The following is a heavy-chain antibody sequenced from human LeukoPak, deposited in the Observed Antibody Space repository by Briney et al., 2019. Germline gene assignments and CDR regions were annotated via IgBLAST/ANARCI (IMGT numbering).Heavy chain of an antibody. CDR1: GHIFSESS. Sequence: ASVKVSCKVFGHIFSESSIHWVRQSPGKGIEYMGYFDPEDDQTRNAQKLQGRVTMTEDTSTDTAYMELSGLRSEDTAVYYCATHFWSGLGPPYYFDYWGQGNLVTVSS. D-gene: IGHD3-3*02. CDR2: FDPEDDQT. CDR3: ATHFWSGLGPPYYFDY. V-gene: IGHV1-24*01. J-gene: IGHJ4*02.